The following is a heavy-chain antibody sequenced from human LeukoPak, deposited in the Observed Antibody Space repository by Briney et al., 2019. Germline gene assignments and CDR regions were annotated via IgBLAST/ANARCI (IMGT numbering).Heavy chain of an antibody. D-gene: IGHD2-2*01. Sequence: SGPTLVKPTQTLTLTCTFSGFSLSTSGVGVGWIRQPPGKALEWLPLIYWDDDKRYIPSLKSRLTITQDTSKNQVVLTMTNMEPVDTATYYCAHSPYECSSTSCYGYFDYWGQGNLVAVSS. J-gene: IGHJ4*02. V-gene: IGHV2-5*02. CDR2: IYWDDDK. CDR3: AHSPYECSSTSCYGYFDY. CDR1: GFSLSTSGVG.